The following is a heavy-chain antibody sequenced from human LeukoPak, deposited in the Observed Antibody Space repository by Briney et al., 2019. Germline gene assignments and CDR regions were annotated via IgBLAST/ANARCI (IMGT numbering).Heavy chain of an antibody. CDR1: GYTVTSYG. Sequence: ASVKVSCKASGYTVTSYGISWVRQGPGQGLEWMGLISAYNGNTNYAQKLQGRVTMTTDTSTSTASTELRSLRSDNTAVYYCARAAGGYYFDYWGQGTLVTVSS. CDR2: ISAYNGNT. J-gene: IGHJ4*02. V-gene: IGHV1-18*01. CDR3: ARAAGGYYFDY.